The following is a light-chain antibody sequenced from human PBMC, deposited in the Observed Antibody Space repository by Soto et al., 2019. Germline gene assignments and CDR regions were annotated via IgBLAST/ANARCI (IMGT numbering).Light chain of an antibody. CDR1: QGISSF. CDR2: AAS. Sequence: DIHLTQSPSFLSASVGDRVTITCRASQGISSFLAWYQQKPGKAPKLLIYAASTLQSGVPSRFSGSGSGTDFTLTSSSLQPEDFATYYCQQLNSYPITFGGGTKVEIK. V-gene: IGKV1-9*01. J-gene: IGKJ4*01. CDR3: QQLNSYPIT.